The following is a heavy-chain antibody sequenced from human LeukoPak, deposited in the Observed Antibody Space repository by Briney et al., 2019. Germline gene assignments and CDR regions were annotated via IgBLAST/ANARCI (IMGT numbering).Heavy chain of an antibody. CDR1: GFTFSSYA. D-gene: IGHD6-6*01. V-gene: IGHV3-23*01. CDR2: ISGSGGST. J-gene: IGHJ4*02. CDR3: AKAYRRSLDSSSHYFDY. Sequence: GGSLRLSCAASGFTFSSYAMSWVRQAPGKGLEWVSAISGSGGSTYYADSVKGRFTISRDNSKNTLYLQMNSLRAEDTAVYYCAKAYRRSLDSSSHYFDYWGQGTLVTVSS.